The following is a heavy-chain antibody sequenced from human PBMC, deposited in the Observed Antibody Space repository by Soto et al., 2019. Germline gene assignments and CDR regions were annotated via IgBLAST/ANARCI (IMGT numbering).Heavy chain of an antibody. Sequence: QVQLQESGPGLVKPSQTLSLTCTVSGGSISYGGYYWSWIRQHPGKGLEWSGHIFHSGSIHFNPSLTGRVTISAGTSKNQSSLNLRSVIAEDTAVYFCARGGAEDNYFDPWGQGTLVTVSS. CDR1: GGSISYGGYY. CDR2: IFHSGSI. J-gene: IGHJ5*02. CDR3: ARGGAEDNYFDP. V-gene: IGHV4-31*03.